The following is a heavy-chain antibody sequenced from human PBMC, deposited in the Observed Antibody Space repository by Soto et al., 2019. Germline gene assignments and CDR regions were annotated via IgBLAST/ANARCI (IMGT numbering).Heavy chain of an antibody. CDR1: GGSISSGGYS. Sequence: SETLSLTCAASGGSISSGGYSWSWIRQPPGKGLEWIGYIYHSGSTYYNPSLKSRVTISVDRSKNQFSLKLSSVTAADTAVYYCARAREAKRYYSGSGTYGSRFDTWGQGTLVTVSS. D-gene: IGHD3-10*01. CDR3: ARAREAKRYYSGSGTYGSRFDT. CDR2: IYHSGST. J-gene: IGHJ5*02. V-gene: IGHV4-30-2*01.